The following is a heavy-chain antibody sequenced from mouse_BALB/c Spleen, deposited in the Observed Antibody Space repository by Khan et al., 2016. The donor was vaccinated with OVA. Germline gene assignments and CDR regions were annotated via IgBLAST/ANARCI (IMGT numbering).Heavy chain of an antibody. CDR2: ISYSGST. V-gene: IGHV3-2*02. D-gene: IGHD1-2*01. Sequence: EVELVESGPGLVKPSQSLSLTCTVTGYSITSGYGWNWIRQFPGNKLELMGYISYSGSTNYNPSLKSRISITRDTSKNQFFLQLNSVTTEDTATYYCDRTARIEYWGQGTTVTVSS. CDR1: GYSITSGYG. J-gene: IGHJ2*01. CDR3: DRTARIEY.